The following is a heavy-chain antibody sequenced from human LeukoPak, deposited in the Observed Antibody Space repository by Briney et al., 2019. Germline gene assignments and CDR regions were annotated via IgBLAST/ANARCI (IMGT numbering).Heavy chain of an antibody. CDR2: INHSGST. Sequence: SETLSLTCAVYGGSFSGYYWSWIRQPPGKGLEWIGEINHSGSTNYNPSLESRVTISVDTSKNQFSLKLSSVTAADTAVYYCARGAHYYDSSGYFVDYYYYMDVWGKGTTVTISS. D-gene: IGHD3-22*01. J-gene: IGHJ6*03. CDR1: GGSFSGYY. V-gene: IGHV4-34*01. CDR3: ARGAHYYDSSGYFVDYYYYMDV.